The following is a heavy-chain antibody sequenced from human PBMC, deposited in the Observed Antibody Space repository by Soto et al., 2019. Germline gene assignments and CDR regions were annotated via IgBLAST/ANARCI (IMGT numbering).Heavy chain of an antibody. CDR2: ISAYNGNT. J-gene: IGHJ4*02. CDR3: ASAYSGTHFDY. D-gene: IGHD1-26*01. Sequence: GASVKVSCKASGYTFTSYGISWVRQAPGQGLEWMGWISAYNGNTNYAQKLQGRFTISRDNSKNTLYLQMGSLRAEDMAVYYCASAYSGTHFDYWGQGTLVTVSS. V-gene: IGHV1-18*03. CDR1: GYTFTSYG.